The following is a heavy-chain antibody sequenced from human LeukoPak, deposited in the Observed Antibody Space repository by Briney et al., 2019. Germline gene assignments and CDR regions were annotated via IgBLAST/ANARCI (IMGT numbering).Heavy chain of an antibody. V-gene: IGHV3-48*01. D-gene: IGHD6-19*01. CDR2: IGSSDTTI. Sequence: GGSLRLSCAASGFTFSTYSMNWVRQAPGKGLERVSYIGSSDTTIYYADSVKGRFTISRDNAKNSLYLQMNSLRAEDTAVYYCARAVAGLRHFDYWGQGTLVTVSS. CDR1: GFTFSTYS. J-gene: IGHJ4*02. CDR3: ARAVAGLRHFDY.